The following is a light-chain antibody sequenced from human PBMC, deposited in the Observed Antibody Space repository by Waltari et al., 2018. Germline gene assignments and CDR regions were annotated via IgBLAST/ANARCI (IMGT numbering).Light chain of an antibody. J-gene: IGKJ4*01. CDR2: GAS. V-gene: IGKV3-20*01. CDR1: QSVSSNF. Sequence: EIVLTQSPGTLSLSPGDRATLSCRASQSVSSNFLAWYQQKPGQAPRLLIYGASSRATGIPDKFSGSGSGTDFTLTISRLEPEDFAVYYCQQYGRSPLTFGGGTKVEIK. CDR3: QQYGRSPLT.